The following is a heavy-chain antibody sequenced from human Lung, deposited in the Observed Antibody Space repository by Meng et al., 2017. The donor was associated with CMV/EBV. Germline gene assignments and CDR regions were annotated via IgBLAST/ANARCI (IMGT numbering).Heavy chain of an antibody. J-gene: IGHJ6*02. V-gene: IGHV3-11*04. D-gene: IGHD6-13*01. Sequence: GESLKISCAASGFTFSDYYMSWIRQAPGKGLEWVSYISSSGSTIYYADSVKGRFTISRDNAKNSLYLQMNSLRAEDTAVYYCAREKQLVPHYYYGMDVWGQGTTVXVSS. CDR3: AREKQLVPHYYYGMDV. CDR2: ISSSGSTI. CDR1: GFTFSDYY.